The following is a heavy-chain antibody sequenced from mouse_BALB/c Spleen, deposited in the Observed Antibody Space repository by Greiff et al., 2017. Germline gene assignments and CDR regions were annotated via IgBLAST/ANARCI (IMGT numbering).Heavy chain of an antibody. CDR1: GYAFTNYL. Sequence: VQLQQSGAELVRPGTSVKVSCKASGYAFTNYLIEWVKQRPGQGLAWIGVINPGSGGTNYNEKFKGKATLTADKSSSTAYMQLSSLTSDDSAVYFCARPGHDYDPFYWGQGTTLTVSA. J-gene: IGHJ2*01. CDR2: INPGSGGT. V-gene: IGHV1-54*01. CDR3: ARPGHDYDPFY. D-gene: IGHD2-4*01.